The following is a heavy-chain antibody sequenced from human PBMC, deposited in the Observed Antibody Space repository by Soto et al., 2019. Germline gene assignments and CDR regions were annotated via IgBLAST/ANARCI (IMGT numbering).Heavy chain of an antibody. Sequence: QVQLQESGPGLVKPSQTLSLTCTVSGGSISSGDYYWTWIRQHPGKGLEWSGYHYYSGITYYNPSIKSRVTISLDTSKTQSSLKRSSVTAADTAVYYCARGSSIAGLYYGMDVWGQGTTVTVSS. V-gene: IGHV4-31*03. CDR2: HYYSGIT. CDR1: GGSISSGDYY. CDR3: ARGSSIAGLYYGMDV. D-gene: IGHD6-6*01. J-gene: IGHJ6*02.